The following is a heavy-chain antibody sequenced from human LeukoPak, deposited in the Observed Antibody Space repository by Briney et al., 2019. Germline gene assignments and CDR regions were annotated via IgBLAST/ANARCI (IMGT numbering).Heavy chain of an antibody. CDR2: ISGSGGST. J-gene: IGHJ3*02. D-gene: IGHD3-9*01. Sequence: GGSLRLSCAASGFTFSSYAMSWVRQAPGKGLEWVSAISGSGGSTYYADSVKGRFTISRDNSKNTLYLQMDSLRAEDTAVYYCAKPQGIRYFDVLDAFDMWGQGTMVTVSS. CDR3: AKPQGIRYFDVLDAFDM. CDR1: GFTFSSYA. V-gene: IGHV3-23*01.